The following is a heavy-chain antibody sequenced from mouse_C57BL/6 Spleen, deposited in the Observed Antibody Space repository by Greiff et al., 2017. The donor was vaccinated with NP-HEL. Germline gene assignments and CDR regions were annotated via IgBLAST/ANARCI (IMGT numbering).Heavy chain of an antibody. J-gene: IGHJ3*01. CDR2: INPSSGYT. D-gene: IGHD1-1*01. CDR3: ARGDYGSPQGFAY. Sequence: QVQLQQSGAELAKPGASVKLSCKASGYTFTSYWMHWVKQRPGQGLEWIGYINPSSGYTKYNQKFKDKATLTADKSSSTAYMQLSSLTYEDSAVYYCARGDYGSPQGFAYWGQGTLVTVSA. CDR1: GYTFTSYW. V-gene: IGHV1-7*01.